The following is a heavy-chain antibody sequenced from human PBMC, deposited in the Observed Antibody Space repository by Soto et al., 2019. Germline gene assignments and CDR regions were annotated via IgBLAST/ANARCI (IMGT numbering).Heavy chain of an antibody. D-gene: IGHD6-19*01. Sequence: GGSLRLSCAASGFTFDDYAMHWVRQAPGKGLEWVSGISWNSGSIGYADSVKGRFTISRDNAKNSLYLQMNSLRAEDTALYYCAKDSEMLNLAVAGFDYWGQGTLVTVSS. CDR1: GFTFDDYA. V-gene: IGHV3-9*01. CDR3: AKDSEMLNLAVAGFDY. CDR2: ISWNSGSI. J-gene: IGHJ4*02.